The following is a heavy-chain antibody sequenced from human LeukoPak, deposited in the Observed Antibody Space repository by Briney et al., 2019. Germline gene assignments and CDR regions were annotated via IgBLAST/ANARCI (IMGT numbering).Heavy chain of an antibody. J-gene: IGHJ4*02. CDR2: IHGDGNT. CDR3: VSHSNILTNYCFDY. V-gene: IGHV3-53*01. Sequence: PGGSLTLSCAASGFTVSDNFMSWVRQAPGKGLEWVSIIHGDGNTYYIDSVKGRFTISRDTSKNTLSLQMNSLRAEDTAVYYCVSHSNILTNYCFDYWGQGALVTVSS. D-gene: IGHD3-9*01. CDR1: GFTVSDNF.